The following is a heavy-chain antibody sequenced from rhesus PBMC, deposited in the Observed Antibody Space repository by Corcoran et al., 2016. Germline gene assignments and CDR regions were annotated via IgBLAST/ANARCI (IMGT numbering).Heavy chain of an antibody. CDR2: SGGSSGCT. D-gene: IGHD4-29*01. Sequence: QVQLQESGPGLVQPSETLSFTSPVSGYSISSGYGWSWFRPPPGKGLDGMGYSGGSSGCTNYNPSLKSRVTISKDTSKNQFSLKLSSVTAADTAVYYCARDTVAIDFDYWGQGVLVTVSS. J-gene: IGHJ4*01. V-gene: IGHV4-127*01. CDR3: ARDTVAIDFDY. CDR1: GYSISSGYG.